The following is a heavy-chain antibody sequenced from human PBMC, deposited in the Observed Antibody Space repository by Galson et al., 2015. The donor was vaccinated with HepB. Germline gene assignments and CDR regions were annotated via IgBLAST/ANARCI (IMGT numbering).Heavy chain of an antibody. D-gene: IGHD4-17*01. CDR1: GGTFSSYG. V-gene: IGHV1-69*13. CDR3: ARVADVDYGDHSHFDY. J-gene: IGHJ4*02. CDR2: IIPIFNTT. Sequence: SVKVSCKASGGTFSSYGISWVRQAPGQGLEWMGGIIPIFNTTNHAQKFQGRVTITADESTNTAYMELSSLSFEDTAVYYCARVADVDYGDHSHFDYWGQGTLVTVSS.